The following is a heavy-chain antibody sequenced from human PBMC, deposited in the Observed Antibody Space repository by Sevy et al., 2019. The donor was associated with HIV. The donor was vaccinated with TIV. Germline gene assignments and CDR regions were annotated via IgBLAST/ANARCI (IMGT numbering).Heavy chain of an antibody. CDR3: ARDHNFVLDY. V-gene: IGHV6-1*01. CDR1: GDTVSSDSAA. Sequence: SQTLSLTCAISGDTVSSDSAAWNWIRQSPARGLEWLGRTYYRSTWHKDHATSLNSRMAITPDTSKNQFSLQLNSVTPEDTAVYYCARDHNFVLDYWGQGIVVTVSS. CDR2: TYYRSTWHK. D-gene: IGHD1-20*01. J-gene: IGHJ4*02.